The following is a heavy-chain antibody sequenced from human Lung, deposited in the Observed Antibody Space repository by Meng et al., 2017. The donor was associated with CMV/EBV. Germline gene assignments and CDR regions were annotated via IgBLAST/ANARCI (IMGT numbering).Heavy chain of an antibody. Sequence: SXXVSXKASRNTFSSYTLTWERQAPGQGLEWMGGIIPIFAIAHYAQSFRGRATIAADTSTSTRYMELSGLRAEDTAVYYCAVYCGTIRCYDGYGMDVWGQGXTVTVSS. CDR1: RNTFSSYT. D-gene: IGHD2-2*01. CDR2: IIPIFAIA. V-gene: IGHV1-69*10. CDR3: AVYCGTIRCYDGYGMDV. J-gene: IGHJ6*02.